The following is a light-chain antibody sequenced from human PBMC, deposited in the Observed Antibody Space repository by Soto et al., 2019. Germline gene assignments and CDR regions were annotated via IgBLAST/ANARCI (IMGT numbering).Light chain of an antibody. V-gene: IGLV2-14*01. CDR3: TSYAGPTTLEV. CDR2: EVN. J-gene: IGLJ2*01. Sequence: QSVLTQPASVSGSPGQSITISCTGTSSDIGGSEYVSWYQQHPDKAPKLMIYEVNIRPSWISDRFSGSKSGNTASLTISGLQAEDEADYYCTSYAGPTTLEVFGGVTQLTVL. CDR1: SSDIGGSEY.